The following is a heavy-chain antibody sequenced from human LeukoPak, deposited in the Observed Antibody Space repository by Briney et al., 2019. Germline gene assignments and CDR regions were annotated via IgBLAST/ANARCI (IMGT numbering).Heavy chain of an antibody. J-gene: IGHJ5*02. D-gene: IGHD2-15*01. Sequence: SETLSLTCAVYGGSFSSYYWAWIRQSPGKGLEWIANIYYSGSTYYNPSLNSRVTISVDTSKNQFSLKLSSVIATDTAVYYCVGLVVPGWFDPWGQGTLVTVSS. V-gene: IGHV4-59*04. CDR3: VGLVVPGWFDP. CDR2: IYYSGST. CDR1: GGSFSSYY.